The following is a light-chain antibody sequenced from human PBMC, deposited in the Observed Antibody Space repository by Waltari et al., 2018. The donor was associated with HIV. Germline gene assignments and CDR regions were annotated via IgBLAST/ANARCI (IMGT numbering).Light chain of an antibody. CDR3: ASYTNTSTLV. CDR2: DSK. J-gene: IGLJ3*02. CDR1: SSDLATYNY. Sequence: QSALTQPASVSGSLGQSITISCIGTSSDLATYNYVSWYQHPPDQAPILVLYDSKSLPEGVPFRFSGSQSGNTASLTISGLQAEDEADYYRASYTNTSTLVFGGGTKVTVL. V-gene: IGLV2-14*01.